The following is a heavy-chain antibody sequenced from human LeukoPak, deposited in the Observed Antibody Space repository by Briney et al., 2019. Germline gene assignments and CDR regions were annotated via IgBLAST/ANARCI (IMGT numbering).Heavy chain of an antibody. V-gene: IGHV1-8*01. Sequence: ASVKVSCKASGYTFTSYDINWVRQATGQGLEWMGWMNPNSGNTGYAQKFQGRVTMTRNTSISTAYMELSSLRSEDTAVYYCARVRPRRYCGSTSCYDWFDPWGQGTLVTVSS. CDR2: MNPNSGNT. CDR3: ARVRPRRYCGSTSCYDWFDP. J-gene: IGHJ5*02. CDR1: GYTFTSYD. D-gene: IGHD2-2*01.